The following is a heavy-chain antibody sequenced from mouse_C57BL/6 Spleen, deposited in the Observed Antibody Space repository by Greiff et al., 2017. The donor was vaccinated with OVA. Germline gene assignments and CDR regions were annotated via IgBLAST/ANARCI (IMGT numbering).Heavy chain of an antibody. CDR2: INPNNGGT. V-gene: IGHV1-22*01. CDR3: ARGRDSSGYVGYLDY. J-gene: IGHJ2*01. CDR1: GYTFTDYN. Sequence: VQLQQSGPELVKPGASVKMSCKASGYTFTDYNMHWVKQSHGKSLEWIGYINPNNGGTSYNQKFKGKATLTVNKSSSPAYMELRSLTSEDSAGYYGARGRDSSGYVGYLDYWGQGTTLTVSA. D-gene: IGHD3-2*02.